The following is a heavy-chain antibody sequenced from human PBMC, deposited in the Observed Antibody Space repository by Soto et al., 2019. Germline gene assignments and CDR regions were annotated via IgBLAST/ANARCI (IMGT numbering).Heavy chain of an antibody. V-gene: IGHV1-3*01. CDR3: ARGPGGPDGPGDY. D-gene: IGHD2-15*01. Sequence: ASVKVSCKASGYTFTSYAMHWVHQAPGQRLEWMGWINAGNGNTKYSQKFQGRVTITRDTSASTAYMELSSLRSEDTAVYYCARGPGGPDGPGDYWGQGTLVPVSS. CDR2: INAGNGNT. J-gene: IGHJ4*02. CDR1: GYTFTSYA.